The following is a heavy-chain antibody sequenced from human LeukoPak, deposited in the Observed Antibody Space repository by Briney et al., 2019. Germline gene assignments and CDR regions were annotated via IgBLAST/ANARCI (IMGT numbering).Heavy chain of an antibody. CDR2: INSDGSDT. CDR1: GFTFNSYW. J-gene: IGHJ3*02. CDR3: ARGGYHHGFDI. Sequence: QPGGSLRLSCAASGFTFNSYWFHWVRQAPGKGLVWVSRINSDGSDTIYADSVKGRFTISRDNAESTVYLQMNSLKAEDTAVYYCARGGYHHGFDIWGQGTMVTVSS. D-gene: IGHD2-15*01. V-gene: IGHV3-74*01.